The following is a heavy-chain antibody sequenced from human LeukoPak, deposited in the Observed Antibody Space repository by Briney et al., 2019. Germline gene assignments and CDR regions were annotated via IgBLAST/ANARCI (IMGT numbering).Heavy chain of an antibody. CDR1: GDSVSSNSAA. J-gene: IGHJ5*02. D-gene: IGHD3-3*01. CDR2: TYYRSKWYN. CDR3: RRKMEERRLRSPPNWFDP. V-gene: IGHV6-1*01. Sequence: SQTLSLTCAISGDSVSSNSAAWNWIRQSPSRGLEWLGRTYYRSKWYNDYAVSVKSRITINPDTSKNQFSLQLNSVTPEDTAVYYPRRKMEERRLRSPPNWFDPWGQGTLVTVSS.